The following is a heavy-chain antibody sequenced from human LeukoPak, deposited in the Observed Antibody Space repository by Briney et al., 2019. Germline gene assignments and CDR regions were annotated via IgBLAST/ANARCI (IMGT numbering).Heavy chain of an antibody. CDR1: GGSITSDY. D-gene: IGHD4/OR15-4a*01. CDR3: SRGGANDL. J-gene: IGHJ5*02. V-gene: IGHV4-4*07. Sequence: ASETLSLTCTVSGGSITSDYWSWIRQPAGKGLEWIGRIFTSGSTTYNPSLKSRVTMSLDTSKNQFFLKLSSVTAADPAAYFCSRGGANDLWGQGTLVTVSS. CDR2: IFTSGST.